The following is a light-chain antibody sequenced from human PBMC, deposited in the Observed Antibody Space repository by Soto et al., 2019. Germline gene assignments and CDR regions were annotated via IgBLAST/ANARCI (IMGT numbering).Light chain of an antibody. CDR3: QQYGGSPET. CDR1: QSLNTIY. Sequence: EIVFTQSPVTLSLSPGERATLSCRASQSLNTIYLAWYQQKPGQAPRLVIYNASRRATGIPDRFSGSGSGTDFTLTISGXEPEDFATYYCQQYGGSPETFGQGTKVDIK. CDR2: NAS. J-gene: IGKJ1*01. V-gene: IGKV3-20*01.